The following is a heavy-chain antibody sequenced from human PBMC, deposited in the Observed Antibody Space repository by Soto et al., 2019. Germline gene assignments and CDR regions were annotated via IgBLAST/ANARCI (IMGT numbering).Heavy chain of an antibody. D-gene: IGHD1-26*01. J-gene: IGHJ6*02. CDR3: AREWGRGYGMDV. V-gene: IGHV4-34*01. CDR1: GGSFSGYY. CDR2: INHSGST. Sequence: QVQLQQWGAGLLKPSETLSLTCAVYGGSFSGYYWSWIRQPPGKGLEWIGEINHSGSTNYNPSLKSRVTISVDTSKNQFSLKLSSVTAADTAVYYCAREWGRGYGMDVWGQGTTVTVSS.